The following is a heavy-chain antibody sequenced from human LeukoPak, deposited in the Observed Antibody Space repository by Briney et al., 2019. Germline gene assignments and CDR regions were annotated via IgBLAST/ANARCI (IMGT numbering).Heavy chain of an antibody. D-gene: IGHD2-2*01. V-gene: IGHV1-46*01. CDR3: ARETTIHCSGTSCYNDY. Sequence: ASVKLSCKASGYTFTSYYMHWGRHAPGQGLEWMGIINPSGGSTTYAQKFQGRVTMTSDTPTSTVYMELSSLGSEDTAVYYCARETTIHCSGTSCYNDYWGQGTLVTVSS. CDR1: GYTFTSYY. CDR2: INPSGGST. J-gene: IGHJ4*02.